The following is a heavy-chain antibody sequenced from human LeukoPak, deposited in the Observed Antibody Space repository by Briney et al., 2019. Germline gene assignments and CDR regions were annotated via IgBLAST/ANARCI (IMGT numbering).Heavy chain of an antibody. CDR1: GYTFTSYD. V-gene: IGHV1-18*01. J-gene: IGHJ4*02. D-gene: IGHD3-10*01. CDR3: ARVYSSAFDN. Sequence: VASVTVSCKASGYTFTSYDIVWVRQAPGQGLEWMGWISAFNGNTNNAQTVQGRVTMTTDTSTSTAYMELRSPTSDDTAVYYCARVYSSAFDNWGQGTLVTVTS. CDR2: ISAFNGNT.